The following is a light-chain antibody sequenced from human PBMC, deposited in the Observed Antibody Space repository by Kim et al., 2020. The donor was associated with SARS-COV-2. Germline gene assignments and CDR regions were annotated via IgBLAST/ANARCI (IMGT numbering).Light chain of an antibody. Sequence: APGKTAMITCGGNNIGNKSVHWYQQKPGQAPVLVIYYDSDRPSGIPERFSGSNSGNTATLTISRVEAGDEADYYCQVWDSSSDHVVFGGGTQLTVL. CDR3: QVWDSSSDHVV. V-gene: IGLV3-21*04. CDR1: NIGNKS. CDR2: YDS. J-gene: IGLJ2*01.